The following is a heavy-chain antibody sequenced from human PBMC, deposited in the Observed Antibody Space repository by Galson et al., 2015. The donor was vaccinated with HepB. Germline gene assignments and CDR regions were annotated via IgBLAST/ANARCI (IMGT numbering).Heavy chain of an antibody. D-gene: IGHD6-6*01. CDR3: ARDSRAARPGWFDP. CDR1: GGTFSSYA. V-gene: IGHV1-69*13. Sequence: SVTVSCKASGGTFSSYAISWVRQAPGQGLEWMGGIIPIFGTANYAQKFQGRVTITADESTSTAYMELSSLRSEDTAVYYCARDSRAARPGWFDPWGQGTLVTVSS. CDR2: IIPIFGTA. J-gene: IGHJ5*02.